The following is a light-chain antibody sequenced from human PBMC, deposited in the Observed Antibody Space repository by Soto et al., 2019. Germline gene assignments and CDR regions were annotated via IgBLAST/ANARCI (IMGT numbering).Light chain of an antibody. CDR1: QSLGGS. CDR3: QQYNNWPST. CDR2: GAS. Sequence: IVMTKSPATLSVYPGERATLSCRASQSLGGSLAWYQQKPGQAPRLLIYGASTRVTGIPARFSGSGSGTEFTLTISSLQSEDFAVYYCQQYNNWPSTFGQGTRLEIK. J-gene: IGKJ5*01. V-gene: IGKV3-15*01.